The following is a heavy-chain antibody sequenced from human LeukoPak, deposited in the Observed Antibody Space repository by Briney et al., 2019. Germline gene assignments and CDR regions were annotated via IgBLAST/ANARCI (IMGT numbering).Heavy chain of an antibody. D-gene: IGHD3-10*01. CDR2: INGGNGNT. V-gene: IGHV1-3*03. J-gene: IGHJ4*02. CDR3: ARDERRHGSGSYSVGFDY. Sequence: ASVKVSCKASGYTFTSYAMHWVRQAPGQRLEWMGWINGGNGNTKYSQEFQGRVTITRDTSASTAYMEMSSLTSEDMAVYYCARDERRHGSGSYSVGFDYWGQGTLVTVSS. CDR1: GYTFTSYA.